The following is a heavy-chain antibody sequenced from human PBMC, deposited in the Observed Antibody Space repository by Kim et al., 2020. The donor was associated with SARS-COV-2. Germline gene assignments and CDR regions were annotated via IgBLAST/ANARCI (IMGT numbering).Heavy chain of an antibody. CDR1: GFTFSDHY. CDR2: IRNKANIYST. V-gene: IGHV3-72*01. CDR3: VRASGSGSYLDY. D-gene: IGHD3-10*01. J-gene: IGHJ4*02. Sequence: GGSLRLSCAASGFTFSDHYMGWVRQAPGKGLEWVGRIRNKANIYSTEYAASVKGRITISRDDSKNSLYLQMHSLKTEDTAVYYCVRASGSGSYLDYWGQGTLVTVSS.